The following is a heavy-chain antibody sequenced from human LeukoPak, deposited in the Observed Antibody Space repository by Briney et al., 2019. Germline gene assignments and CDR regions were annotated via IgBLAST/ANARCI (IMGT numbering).Heavy chain of an antibody. Sequence: PGGSLRLSCAASGFTFSGYWMNWVRQAPGKGLEWLANIKQDGSGKYYVDSVKGRFTISRDNARNLVYLQLNSLRADDTAVYYCAGGAGWTSDIWGQGTLVIVSS. V-gene: IGHV3-7*01. CDR1: GFTFSGYW. D-gene: IGHD6-19*01. CDR3: AGGAGWTSDI. CDR2: IKQDGSGK. J-gene: IGHJ3*02.